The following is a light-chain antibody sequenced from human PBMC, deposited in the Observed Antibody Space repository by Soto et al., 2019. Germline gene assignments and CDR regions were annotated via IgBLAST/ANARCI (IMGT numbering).Light chain of an antibody. CDR1: QNRLYSSNSKNY. V-gene: IGKV4-1*01. J-gene: IGKJ1*01. CDR3: QQYLSIPRT. CDR2: WAS. Sequence: DIVMTQSPDSLAVSLGERSAINCKSGQNRLYSSNSKNYLAWYQRKSGQPPKLLIYWASTRESGVPDRFSGSGSGTDFTLTISTLQADDVAVYYCQQYLSIPRTFGQGTKVEIK.